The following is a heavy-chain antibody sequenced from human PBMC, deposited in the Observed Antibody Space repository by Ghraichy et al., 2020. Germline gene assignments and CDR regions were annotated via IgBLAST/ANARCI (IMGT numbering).Heavy chain of an antibody. CDR2: IYYSGST. CDR3: ARGRFWELLHGDFDY. J-gene: IGHJ4*02. CDR1: GGSISSGGYY. V-gene: IGHV4-31*03. D-gene: IGHD3-10*01. Sequence: SQTLSLTCTVSGGSISSGGYYWSWIRQHPGKGLEWIGYIYYSGSTYYNPSLKSRVTISVDTSKNQFSLKLSSVTAADTAVYYCARGRFWELLHGDFDYWGQGTLVTVSS.